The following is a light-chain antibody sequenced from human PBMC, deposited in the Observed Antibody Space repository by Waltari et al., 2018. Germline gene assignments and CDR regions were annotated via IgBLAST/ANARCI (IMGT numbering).Light chain of an antibody. CDR3: QQYSSAPNT. J-gene: IGKJ2*01. CDR2: HAS. Sequence: IVLTQSPGNLSLTPGERAALSCRASQSVSSNYLAWYQQKPGQAPRLLIYHASNRATGIPDRFSGSGSGTDFTLTISRLEPEDFAVYFCQQYSSAPNTFGQGTKLEIK. V-gene: IGKV3-20*01. CDR1: QSVSSNY.